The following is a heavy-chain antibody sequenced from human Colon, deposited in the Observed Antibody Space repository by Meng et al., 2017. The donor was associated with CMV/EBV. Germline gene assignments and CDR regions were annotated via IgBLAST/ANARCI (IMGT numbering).Heavy chain of an antibody. Sequence: LSLTCAASGFPFTEFAMTWVRQAPGKGLEWVSGISASGGSTYYADSVKGRFTVSRDNAQNSVYLQMNSLRAEDTAVYYCARDPKVLDTTLATGFWGQGTLVTVSS. J-gene: IGHJ4*02. CDR1: GFPFTEFA. D-gene: IGHD5-18*01. V-gene: IGHV3-23*01. CDR3: ARDPKVLDTTLATGF. CDR2: ISASGGST.